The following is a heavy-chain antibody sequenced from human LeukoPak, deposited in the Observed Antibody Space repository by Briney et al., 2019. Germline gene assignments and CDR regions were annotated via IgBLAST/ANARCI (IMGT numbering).Heavy chain of an antibody. CDR3: ARGRNDHGGMFFDS. J-gene: IGHJ4*02. CDR1: GDSMRGHY. CDR2: ISHSGYT. D-gene: IGHD4-23*01. Sequence: SETLSLTCTVSGDSMRGHYWSWIPQAPGRGLEWIGFISHSGYTSYSPSLKSRVAISVDTSKRQFSLRLSSVTATDTAMYYCARGRNDHGGMFFDSWAQGNLVTVSS. V-gene: IGHV4-59*11.